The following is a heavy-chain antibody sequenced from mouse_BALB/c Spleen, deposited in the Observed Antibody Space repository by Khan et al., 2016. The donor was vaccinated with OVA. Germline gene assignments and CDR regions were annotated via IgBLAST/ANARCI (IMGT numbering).Heavy chain of an antibody. CDR3: ARLTTDYYAMDY. V-gene: IGHV2-6-7*01. CDR2: IWGDGSK. Sequence: VELVESGPGLVAPSQSLTITCTASGFPLTGYCVNWVRQPPGQGLEWLGMIWGDGSKDYNPALKSRMSTSKDNSKSQVFLKMNSLQTDDTARYYCARLTTDYYAMDYWGQGTSVTVSS. J-gene: IGHJ4*01. CDR1: GFPLTGYC.